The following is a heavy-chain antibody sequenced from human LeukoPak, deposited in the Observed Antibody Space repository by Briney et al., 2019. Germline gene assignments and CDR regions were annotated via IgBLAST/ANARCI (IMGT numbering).Heavy chain of an antibody. CDR2: IYYSGST. CDR1: GGSISSYY. V-gene: IGHV4-59*01. CDR3: ARDRWYSGSYLFDY. D-gene: IGHD1-26*01. Sequence: SETLSLTCTVSGGSISSYYWSWIRQPPGKGLEWIGYIYYSGSTNYNPSLKSRVTISVDTSKNQFSLKLSSVTAADTAVYYCARDRWYSGSYLFDYWGQGTLVTVSS. J-gene: IGHJ4*02.